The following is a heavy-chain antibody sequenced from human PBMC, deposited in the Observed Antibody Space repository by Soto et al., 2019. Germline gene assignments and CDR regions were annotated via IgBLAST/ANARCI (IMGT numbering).Heavy chain of an antibody. V-gene: IGHV3-23*01. CDR3: AKLAGGTMVRGVITPSWFDP. CDR2: ISGSGGST. CDR1: GFTFSSYA. J-gene: IGHJ5*02. D-gene: IGHD3-10*01. Sequence: EVQLLESGGGLVQPGGSLRLSCAASGFTFSSYAMSWVRQAPGKGLEWVSAISGSGGSTYYADSVKGRFTIYRDNSKNTLYLQMNSLRAEDTAVYYCAKLAGGTMVRGVITPSWFDPWGQGTLVTVSS.